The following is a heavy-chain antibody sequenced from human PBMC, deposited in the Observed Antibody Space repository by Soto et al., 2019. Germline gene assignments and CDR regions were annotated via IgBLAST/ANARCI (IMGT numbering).Heavy chain of an antibody. V-gene: IGHV3-33*01. J-gene: IGHJ4*02. CDR1: GFSFSSYG. D-gene: IGHD4-17*01. Sequence: QVQLVESGGGVVQPGRSLRLSCAASGFSFSSYGMHWVRQAPGKGLEWVAVILDDGSDKDYTDAVKGRFTISRDNSTNTRSLEMKSRRAVDAAVSYCARADDYGGGGLDYWGQGTLVTVSS. CDR2: ILDDGSDK. CDR3: ARADDYGGGGLDY.